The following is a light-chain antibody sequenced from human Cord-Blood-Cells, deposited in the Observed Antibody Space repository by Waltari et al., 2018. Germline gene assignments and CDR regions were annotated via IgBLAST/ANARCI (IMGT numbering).Light chain of an antibody. CDR2: AAS. CDR3: QQYYSYPQT. Sequence: AIRMTQSPSSFSASTGDRVTIPCRASQGISSYLAWYQQKPGKAPKLLIYAASTLQSGVPSRFSGSGSGTDFTLTISCLQSEDFATYDCQQYYSYPQTFGQGTKVEIK. CDR1: QGISSY. J-gene: IGKJ1*01. V-gene: IGKV1-8*01.